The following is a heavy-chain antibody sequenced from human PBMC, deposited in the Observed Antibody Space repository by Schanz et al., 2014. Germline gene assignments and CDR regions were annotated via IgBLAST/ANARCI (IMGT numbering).Heavy chain of an antibody. Sequence: EVQLVESGGGLVQPGGSLRLSCAASGFTFSTYAMTWVRQAPGKGLEWVSSISIRGGNTYYTDSVKGRFTISRDNSKNTLDLQMSSLRADDTAVYYCAKDDVWASGSYYDYWGQGTLVTVSS. J-gene: IGHJ4*02. D-gene: IGHD3-10*01. CDR1: GFTFSTYA. CDR3: AKDDVWASGSYYDY. V-gene: IGHV3-23*04. CDR2: ISIRGGNT.